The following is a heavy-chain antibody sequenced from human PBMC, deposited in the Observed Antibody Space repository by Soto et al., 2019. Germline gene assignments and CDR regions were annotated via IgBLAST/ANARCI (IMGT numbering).Heavy chain of an antibody. V-gene: IGHV3-23*01. CDR3: AKATATGGGAFDI. CDR1: GFTCSSYD. D-gene: IGHD2-8*02. CDR2: ILVGGST. J-gene: IGHJ3*02. Sequence: EVQMLGSGGGLVQPGGSLRLSCAASGFTCSSYDMSWVRQAPGKGLEWVSTILVGGSTYYADSVKGRFTISRDNSKNTVYLQMNSLTAGDTAVYYCAKATATGGGAFDICGQGTMVTVSS.